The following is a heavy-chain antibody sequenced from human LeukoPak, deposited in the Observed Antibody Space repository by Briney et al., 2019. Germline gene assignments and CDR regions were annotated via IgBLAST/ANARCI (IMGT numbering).Heavy chain of an antibody. V-gene: IGHV1-69*13. CDR1: GGTFSSYA. CDR2: IIPIFGTA. Sequence: VKVSCKASGGTFSSYAISWVRQAPGQGLEWMGRIIPIFGTANYAQKFQGRVTITTDESTSTAYMELSSLRSEDTAVYYCARVPYSGYDYYFDYWGQGTLVTVSS. CDR3: ARVPYSGYDYYFDY. D-gene: IGHD5-12*01. J-gene: IGHJ4*02.